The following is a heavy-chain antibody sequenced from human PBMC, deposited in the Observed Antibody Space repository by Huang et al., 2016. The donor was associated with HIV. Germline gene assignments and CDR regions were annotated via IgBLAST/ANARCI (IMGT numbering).Heavy chain of an antibody. Sequence: QVQLVQSGAEVKKPGSSVKVSCKASGGTFTTYTITWVRQAPGQGLEWMGGIIPIFGTPNYAQKFQGRVTITADESTRTAYMELSSLRSEDTAVYYCAREYYYDNSGYYFDYWGQGTLVTVSS. CDR1: GGTFTTYT. V-gene: IGHV1-69*13. D-gene: IGHD3-22*01. CDR3: AREYYYDNSGYYFDY. J-gene: IGHJ4*02. CDR2: IIPIFGTP.